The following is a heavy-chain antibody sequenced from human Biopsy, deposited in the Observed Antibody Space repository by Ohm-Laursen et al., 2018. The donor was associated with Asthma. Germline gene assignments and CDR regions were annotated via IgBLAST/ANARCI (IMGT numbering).Heavy chain of an antibody. V-gene: IGHV3-30*03. CDR2: VSSDGHNK. D-gene: IGHD3-22*01. CDR3: ARQSGQDYGNSSGFDI. Sequence: SLRLSCAATGFVFSQCGMHWVRQGPGKGLEWVALVSSDGHNKYYEDSVKGRFTISRDNSRNRLYLQINRLTVEDSAVYFCARQSGQDYGNSSGFDIWGQGTKVAVSS. CDR1: GFVFSQCG. J-gene: IGHJ3*02.